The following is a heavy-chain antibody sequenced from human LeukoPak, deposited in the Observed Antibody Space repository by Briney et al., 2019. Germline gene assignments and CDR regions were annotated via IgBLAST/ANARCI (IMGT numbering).Heavy chain of an antibody. CDR3: ARAYNWYFDY. D-gene: IGHD1-20*01. J-gene: IGHJ4*02. Sequence: HAGGSLRLSCAASGFTFSSYWMHWVRQAPGKGLVRVSRINSDGSSTSYADSVKGRFTISRDNAKNTLYLQMNSLRAEDTAVYYCARAYNWYFDYWGRGTLVTVSS. CDR1: GFTFSSYW. V-gene: IGHV3-74*01. CDR2: INSDGSST.